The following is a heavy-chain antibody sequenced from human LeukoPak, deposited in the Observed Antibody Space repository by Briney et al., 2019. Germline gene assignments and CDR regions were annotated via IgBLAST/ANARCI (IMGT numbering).Heavy chain of an antibody. CDR1: GFTFSSYA. V-gene: IGHV3-23*01. CDR3: AKDRGGSQLLGLPDY. J-gene: IGHJ4*02. CDR2: ISGSGGST. Sequence: GGSLRLSCAASGFTFSSYAMSWVRQAPGKGLEWVLAISGSGGSTYYADSVKGRFTISRNNSKNTLYLQMNSPRAEDTAVYYCAKDRGGSQLLGLPDYWGQGTLVTVSS. D-gene: IGHD1-26*01.